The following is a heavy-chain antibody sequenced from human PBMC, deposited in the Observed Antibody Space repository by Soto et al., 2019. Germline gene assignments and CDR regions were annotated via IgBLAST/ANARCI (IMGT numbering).Heavy chain of an antibody. Sequence: QVQLVQSGAEVQKPGASVKVSCKASGYTFYNYGIGWVRQAPGQGLEWMGWIRIYTDDTHYAQKFQGRVTMTADKSTTTAYIDLSNRTSDDTAVYVCATRSGRTLFNYGGPSPLVIVSS. CDR1: GYTFYNYG. CDR3: ATRSGRTLFNY. CDR2: IRIYTDDT. J-gene: IGHJ4*01. V-gene: IGHV1-18*04.